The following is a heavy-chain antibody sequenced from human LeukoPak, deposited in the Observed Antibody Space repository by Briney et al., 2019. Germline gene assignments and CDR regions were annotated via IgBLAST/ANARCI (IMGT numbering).Heavy chain of an antibody. CDR3: ARDHCSSTSCNTDYYYYYYGMDV. V-gene: IGHV1-18*01. D-gene: IGHD2-2*01. CDR2: TSAYNGNT. J-gene: IGHJ6*02. CDR1: GYTFTSYG. Sequence: ASVKVSCKASGYTFTSYGISWVRQAPGQGLEWMGWTSAYNGNTNYAQKLQGRVTMTTDTSTSTAYMELRSLRSDDTAVYYCARDHCSSTSCNTDYYYYYYGMDVWGQGTTVTVSS.